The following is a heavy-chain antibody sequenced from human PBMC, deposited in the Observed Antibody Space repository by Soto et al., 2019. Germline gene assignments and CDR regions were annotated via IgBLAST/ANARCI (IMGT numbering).Heavy chain of an antibody. CDR3: ARDTRGWEYGSNFDY. CDR2: INSADGDT. Sequence: ASVKVSCKASGYTFTDYYIHWLRQAPGQGLEWIGIINSADGDTHYAQRFRDRVTMTRETSTTTLFMELSSLGSEDTAIYYCARDTRGWEYGSNFDYWGQGTLVTVSS. CDR1: GYTFTDYY. J-gene: IGHJ4*02. D-gene: IGHD1-26*01. V-gene: IGHV1-46*01.